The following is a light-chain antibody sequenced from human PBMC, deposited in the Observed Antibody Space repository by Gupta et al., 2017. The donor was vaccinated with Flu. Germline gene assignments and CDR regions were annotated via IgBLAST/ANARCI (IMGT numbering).Light chain of an antibody. V-gene: IGKV1-27*01. CDR2: AAS. CDR3: QKYNTAFLA. J-gene: IGKJ4*01. CDR1: HDISKY. Sequence: DSQVTQSLSYLSASIGDRLTISCRASHDISKYLAWYRHKPGKVPELLISAASTLQSGVPSRFSGSGSGTDFTLTISSLHPEDVATYYCQKYNTAFLAFAGGTKVKIK.